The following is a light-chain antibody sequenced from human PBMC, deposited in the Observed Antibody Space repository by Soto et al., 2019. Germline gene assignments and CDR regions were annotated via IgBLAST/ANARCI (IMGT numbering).Light chain of an antibody. V-gene: IGLV1-44*01. CDR2: SNN. CDR1: SSNIGSNT. CDR3: AAWDDSMNGYV. J-gene: IGLJ1*01. Sequence: QSVLTQPLSASGTPGQRVTISCSGSSSNIGSNTVNWYQQLPGTAPKLLIYSNNQWPSGVPDRFSGSKTGTSASLAISGLQSDDEADYYCAAWDDSMNGYVFGTGTKVTVL.